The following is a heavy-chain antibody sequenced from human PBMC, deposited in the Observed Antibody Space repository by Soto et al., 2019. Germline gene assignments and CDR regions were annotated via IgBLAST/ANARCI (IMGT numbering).Heavy chain of an antibody. Sequence: ASVKVSCKVSGYTLTELSMHWVRQAPGKGLEWMGGFDPEDGETIYAQKFQGRVTMTEDTSTDTAYMELSSLRSEDTAVYYCATESRYYDSSGYYYVFDYWGQGTLVTVSS. V-gene: IGHV1-24*01. CDR3: ATESRYYDSSGYYYVFDY. J-gene: IGHJ4*02. D-gene: IGHD3-22*01. CDR1: GYTLTELS. CDR2: FDPEDGET.